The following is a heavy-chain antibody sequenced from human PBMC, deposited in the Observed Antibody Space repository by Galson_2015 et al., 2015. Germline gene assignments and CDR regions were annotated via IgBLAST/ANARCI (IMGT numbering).Heavy chain of an antibody. D-gene: IGHD5-18*01. V-gene: IGHV1-2*06. Sequence: SVKVSCKASGYTFTGYYLHWVRQAPGQGLEWMGRINPNSGGTNYAQKFQGRVTMTRDTSISTAYMELSRLRSDDTAVYYCAREWRDSYGSSDYYYGMDVWGQGTTVTVSS. CDR1: GYTFTGYY. CDR3: AREWRDSYGSSDYYYGMDV. CDR2: INPNSGGT. J-gene: IGHJ6*02.